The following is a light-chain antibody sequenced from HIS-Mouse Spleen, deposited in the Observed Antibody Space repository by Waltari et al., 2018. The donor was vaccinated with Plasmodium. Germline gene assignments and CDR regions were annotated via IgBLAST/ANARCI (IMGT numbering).Light chain of an antibody. CDR1: QGISSY. J-gene: IGKJ4*01. CDR3: QQYYSYLLT. CDR2: AAS. V-gene: IGKV1-8*01. Sequence: AIRMTQSPSSFSASTGDRVTITCRASQGISSYLAWYQQKPGKAPKLLIYAASTWQSGVPSRFSGSGSGTDFTLTISCLQSEDFATYYCQQYYSYLLTFGGGTKVEIK.